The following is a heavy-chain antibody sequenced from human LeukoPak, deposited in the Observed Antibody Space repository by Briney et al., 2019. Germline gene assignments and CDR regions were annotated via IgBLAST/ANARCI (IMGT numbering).Heavy chain of an antibody. CDR3: ARGVRYFDWLLSSRSGYYYMDV. Sequence: ASVKVSCKASGYTFTSYGISWVRQAPGQGLEWMGWISAYNGNTNYAQKFQCRVTMTRNTSISTAYMELSSLRSEDTAVYYCARGVRYFDWLLSSRSGYYYMDVWGKGTTVTISS. CDR1: GYTFTSYG. J-gene: IGHJ6*03. CDR2: ISAYNGNT. D-gene: IGHD3-9*01. V-gene: IGHV1-18*01.